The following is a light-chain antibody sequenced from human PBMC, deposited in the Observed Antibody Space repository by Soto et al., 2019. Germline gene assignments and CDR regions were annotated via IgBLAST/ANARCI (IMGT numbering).Light chain of an antibody. CDR2: SNN. CDR1: SSNIGSSN. V-gene: IGLV1-44*01. Sequence: QSVLTQPPSASGTPGQRVTISCSGSSSNIGSSNVNWYQHVPGTAPRLLIYSNNRRPSGVPDRFSGSKSGPSASLAISGLQYEDEADYYCGAWDFSLNGVIFGGGTKLTVL. CDR3: GAWDFSLNGVI. J-gene: IGLJ2*01.